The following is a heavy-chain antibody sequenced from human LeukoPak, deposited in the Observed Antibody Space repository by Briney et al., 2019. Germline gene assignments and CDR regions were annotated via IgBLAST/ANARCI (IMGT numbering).Heavy chain of an antibody. CDR1: GYTFTSYD. V-gene: IGHV1-8*01. Sequence: EASVTVSCMASGYTFTSYDINWVRQATGQGLEWMGWMNPNSGNTGYEQKFQGRVTLTRNTSISTAYMELSSLRSEDTAVYYCARSAIYYDSSGFTPTTHYYYYYGMDVWGQGTTVTVSS. CDR2: MNPNSGNT. J-gene: IGHJ6*02. CDR3: ARSAIYYDSSGFTPTTHYYYYYGMDV. D-gene: IGHD3-22*01.